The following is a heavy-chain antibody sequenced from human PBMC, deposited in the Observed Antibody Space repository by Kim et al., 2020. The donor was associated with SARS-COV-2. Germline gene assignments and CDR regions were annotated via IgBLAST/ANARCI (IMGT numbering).Heavy chain of an antibody. CDR3: ARDRYYDFWSGYRADAFDI. D-gene: IGHD3-3*01. CDR2: TYYRSKWYN. CDR1: GDSVSSNSAA. J-gene: IGHJ3*02. Sequence: SQTLSLTCAISGDSVSSNSAAWNWIRQSPSRGLEWLGRTYYRSKWYNDYAVSVKSRITINPDTSKNQFSLQLNSVTPEDTAVYYCARDRYYDFWSGYRADAFDIWGQGTMVTVSS. V-gene: IGHV6-1*01.